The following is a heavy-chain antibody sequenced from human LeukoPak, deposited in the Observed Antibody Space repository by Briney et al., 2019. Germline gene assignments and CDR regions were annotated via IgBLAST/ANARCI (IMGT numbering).Heavy chain of an antibody. D-gene: IGHD6-19*01. CDR2: IYPSRST. Sequence: SETLSLTCTVSGGSISSFSWSWIRKPAEKGLEWIGRIYPSRSTNYNPSHKSRVTMSVDTSKDQFSLKLSSLTPADTAVYYCVGEIAVDGHDAFDIWGHGTMVTVSS. J-gene: IGHJ3*02. CDR1: GGSISSFS. CDR3: VGEIAVDGHDAFDI. V-gene: IGHV4-4*07.